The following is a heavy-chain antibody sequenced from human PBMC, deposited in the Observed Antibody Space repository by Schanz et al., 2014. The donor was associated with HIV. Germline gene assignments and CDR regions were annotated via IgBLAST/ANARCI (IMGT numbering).Heavy chain of an antibody. V-gene: IGHV3-74*01. Sequence: EVQLVESGGGFVQPGGSLRLSCAASGFTFSNDWMHWVRQAPGKGLVWVSRINALGTTTAYADSVKGRFTISRDNSKNTVFLQMSRLRSEDTAVYYCARDDADRFMNQAPHGYWGRGTLVTVSS. D-gene: IGHD3-16*01. CDR2: INALGTTT. J-gene: IGHJ4*02. CDR1: GFTFSNDW. CDR3: ARDDADRFMNQAPHGY.